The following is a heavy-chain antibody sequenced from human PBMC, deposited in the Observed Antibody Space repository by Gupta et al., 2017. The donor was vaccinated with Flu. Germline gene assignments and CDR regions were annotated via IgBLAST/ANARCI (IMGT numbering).Heavy chain of an antibody. J-gene: IGHJ6*02. CDR2: IYYSGST. Sequence: QLQLQESGPGLVKPSETLSLTCTVSGGSISSSSYYWGWIRQPPGKGLEWIGSIYYSGSTYYNPSLKSRVTISVDTSKNQFSLKLSSVTAADTAVYYCARHWALWFGERPDVWGQGTTVTVSS. CDR1: GGSISSSSYY. V-gene: IGHV4-39*01. D-gene: IGHD3-10*01. CDR3: ARHWALWFGERPDV.